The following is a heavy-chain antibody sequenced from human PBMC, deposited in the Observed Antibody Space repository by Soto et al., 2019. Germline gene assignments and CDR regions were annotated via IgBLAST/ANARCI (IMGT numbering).Heavy chain of an antibody. CDR2: IYYNGNT. V-gene: IGHV4-61*01. CDR3: ARRTVITGLNDY. CDR1: GGSVSSGNFY. J-gene: IGHJ4*02. Sequence: QVQLQESGPGLVKPSETLSLTCTVSGGSVSSGNFYWNWIRQPPGKPLEWIGYIYYNGNTNYDPSLKGRVTISMDTSKNQFSLQLNSVTAADTAVYYCARRTVITGLNDYWGQGTLVTVSS. D-gene: IGHD3-22*01.